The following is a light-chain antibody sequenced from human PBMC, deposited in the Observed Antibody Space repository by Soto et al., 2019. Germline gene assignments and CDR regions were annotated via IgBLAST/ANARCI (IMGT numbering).Light chain of an antibody. CDR1: SSDVGGYNY. J-gene: IGLJ3*02. CDR3: SSYTSSSTGV. V-gene: IGLV2-14*01. CDR2: DVS. Sequence: QSVLTQPASVSGSPGQSITLSCTGTSSDVGGYNYVSWYQQHPGKAPKLMIYDVSNRPSGVSNRFSGSKSGNTASLTISGLQAEDEADYYCSSYTSSSTGVFGGGTKVTVL.